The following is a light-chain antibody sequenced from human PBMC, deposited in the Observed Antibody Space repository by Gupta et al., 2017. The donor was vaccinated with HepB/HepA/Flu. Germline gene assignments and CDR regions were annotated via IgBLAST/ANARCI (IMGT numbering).Light chain of an antibody. CDR3: QHYGSSVI. J-gene: IGKJ4*01. V-gene: IGKV3-20*01. CDR1: QSVSSNY. CDR2: GAS. Sequence: EVVLTQSPGTLSLSPGERATLSCRASQSVSSNYLAWYQQKPAQAPRLLIYGASSRATGIPDRFSGSGSGTDFTLTISRLEPEDFAVYYCQHYGSSVIFGGGTKVEIK.